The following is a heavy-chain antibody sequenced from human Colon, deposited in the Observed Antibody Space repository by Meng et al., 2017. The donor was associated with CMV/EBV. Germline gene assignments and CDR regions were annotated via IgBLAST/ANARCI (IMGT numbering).Heavy chain of an antibody. CDR1: GYTFTGYW. V-gene: IGHV1-2*06. J-gene: IGHJ4*02. CDR3: TREGFDY. CDR2: IKPSTGDT. Sequence: QVQLVQSGVEVKKPGTSVNLSCKASGYTFTGYWMHWVRQAPGQGLEWMGRIKPSTGDTNYAQNFQGRVTVTRDTSISTVHMEVNSLTSDDTAVYYCTREGFDYWGQGALVTVSS.